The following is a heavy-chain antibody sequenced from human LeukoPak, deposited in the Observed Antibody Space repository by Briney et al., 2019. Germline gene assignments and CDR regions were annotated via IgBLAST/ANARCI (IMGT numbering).Heavy chain of an antibody. CDR1: GFTFSSYA. CDR3: AKDSKIPQQPLGY. CDR2: ISGSGGST. D-gene: IGHD6-13*01. V-gene: IGHV3-23*01. Sequence: PGGSLRLSCAASGFTFSSYALSWVRQAPGKGLEWVSAISGSGGSTFYADSVKGRFTISRDNSKNTLYLQMNSLRAEDTAVYYCAKDSKIPQQPLGYWGQGTLVTVSA. J-gene: IGHJ4*02.